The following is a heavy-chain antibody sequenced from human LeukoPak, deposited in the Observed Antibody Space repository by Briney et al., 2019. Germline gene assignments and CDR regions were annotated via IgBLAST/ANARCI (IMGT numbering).Heavy chain of an antibody. CDR2: INPNTGGT. V-gene: IGHV1-2*02. J-gene: IGHJ4*02. D-gene: IGHD6-6*01. CDR3: ATPGTEYSSSGADY. Sequence: ASVKVSCKASGYTFTGYYIHWVRQGPGHGLEWMGWINPNTGGTNYAQKFQGRVTITTDESTSTTYMELSSLKSEDTAVYYCATPGTEYSSSGADYWGQGTLVTVSS. CDR1: GYTFTGYY.